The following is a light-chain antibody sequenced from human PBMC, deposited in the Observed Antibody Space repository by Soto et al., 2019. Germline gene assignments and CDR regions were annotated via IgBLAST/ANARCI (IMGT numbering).Light chain of an antibody. J-gene: IGKJ1*01. Sequence: EIVLTQSPATLSLSPGERATLSCRASQSVSSYLAWYHQKPGQAPRLLIYGASTRASGIPDRFSGSGSGTDFTLTISRLETEDFAVYYCHQYGSSPQTFGQGTKVDIK. V-gene: IGKV3-20*01. CDR3: HQYGSSPQT. CDR2: GAS. CDR1: QSVSSY.